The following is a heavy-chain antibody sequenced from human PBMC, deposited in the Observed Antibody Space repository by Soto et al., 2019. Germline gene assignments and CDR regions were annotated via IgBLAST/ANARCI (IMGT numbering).Heavy chain of an antibody. J-gene: IGHJ4*02. CDR1: GYTFISYA. D-gene: IGHD6-13*01. CDR3: AREEKQLARYGGDFDY. Sequence: ASVKVSCKASGYTFISYAIHWVRQAPGQRLEWMGWINAGNGNTKYSQKFQGRVTITRDTSASTAYMELTSLRSEDTAVYYCAREEKQLARYGGDFDYWGQGVLVTVSS. CDR2: INAGNGNT. V-gene: IGHV1-3*01.